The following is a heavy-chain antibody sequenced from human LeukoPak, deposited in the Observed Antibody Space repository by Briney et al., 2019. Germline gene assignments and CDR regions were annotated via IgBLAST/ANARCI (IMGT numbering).Heavy chain of an antibody. D-gene: IGHD5-12*01. CDR3: WHSGYESGLDY. CDR1: GGSVTSTNW. CDR2: VHLDGRT. Sequence: SETLSLTCDVSGGSVTSTNWWTWVRQPPGKGLEWIGEVHLDGRTNYNPSLKSRLIMSVDLPENHISLKLTSVTAADTAVYYCWHSGYESGLDYWGQGTLVTVSS. V-gene: IGHV4-4*02. J-gene: IGHJ4*02.